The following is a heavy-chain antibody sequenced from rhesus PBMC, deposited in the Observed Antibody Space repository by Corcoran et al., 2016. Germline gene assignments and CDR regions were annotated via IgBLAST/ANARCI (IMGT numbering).Heavy chain of an antibody. V-gene: IGHV5-2*01. CDR3: AKGTNPDFDY. D-gene: IGHD3S6*01. J-gene: IGHJ4*01. Sequence: EVQLVQSGAEVKRPGESLKISCKTSGSSFHSYWISWVRQMHGKGLEWMGAIDPSDSDTRYSPSYQGQVTISADKSISTAYLQWSSLKASDSATYYCAKGTNPDFDYWGQGVLVTVSS. CDR2: IDPSDSDT. CDR1: GSSFHSYW.